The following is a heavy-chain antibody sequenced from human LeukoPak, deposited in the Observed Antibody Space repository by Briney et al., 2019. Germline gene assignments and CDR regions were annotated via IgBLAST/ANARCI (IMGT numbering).Heavy chain of an antibody. Sequence: GGSLRLSCTASGFTFGDYAMSWVRQAPGKGLEWVGFIRSKAYGGTTEYAASVKGRFTISRDDSKSIAYLQMNSLKTEDTAVYYCTRDDDYGDYGIDYWGQGTLVTVSS. D-gene: IGHD4-17*01. J-gene: IGHJ4*02. CDR1: GFTFGDYA. V-gene: IGHV3-49*04. CDR2: IRSKAYGGTT. CDR3: TRDDDYGDYGIDY.